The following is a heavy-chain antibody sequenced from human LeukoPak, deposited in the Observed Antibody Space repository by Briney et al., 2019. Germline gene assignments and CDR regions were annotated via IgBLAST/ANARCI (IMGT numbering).Heavy chain of an antibody. D-gene: IGHD4-17*01. CDR2: TNHSGST. CDR3: ARGEITVTPYYFDY. CDR1: GGSFSGYY. J-gene: IGHJ4*02. V-gene: IGHV4-34*01. Sequence: SETLSLTCAVYGGSFSGYYWNWIRQPPGKGLEWIGETNHSGSTNYNPSLKSRVTMSLDASNNQFSLRLTSVTAADTAVYYCARGEITVTPYYFDYWGQGTLVTVSS.